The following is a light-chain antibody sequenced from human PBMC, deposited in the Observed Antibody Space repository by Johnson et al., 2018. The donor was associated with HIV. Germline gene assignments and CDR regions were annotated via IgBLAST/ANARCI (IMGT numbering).Light chain of an antibody. CDR2: DNN. Sequence: QSVLTQPPSVSAAPGQKVTISCSGGSSNIGNNYVSWYQQLPGTAPKLLIYDNNKRPSGIPDRFSASKSGTSATLDITGLQTGDEADYYCGTWDSSLGAHYVFRSGTEVTVL. J-gene: IGLJ1*01. V-gene: IGLV1-51*01. CDR3: GTWDSSLGAHYV. CDR1: SSNIGNNY.